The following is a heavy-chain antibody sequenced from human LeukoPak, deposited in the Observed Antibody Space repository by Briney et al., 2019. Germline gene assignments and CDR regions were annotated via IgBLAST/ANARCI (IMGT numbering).Heavy chain of an antibody. CDR3: ARDGSIAAAGTAPDY. CDR2: INPSGGST. CDR1: GYIFTSYY. V-gene: IGHV1-46*01. Sequence: ASVKVSCKASGYIFTSYYMHWVRQAPGQGLEWMGIINPSGGSTSYAQMFQGRVTMTRDTSTSTVYMELSSLRSEDTAVYYCARDGSIAAAGTAPDYWGQGTLVTVSS. J-gene: IGHJ4*02. D-gene: IGHD6-13*01.